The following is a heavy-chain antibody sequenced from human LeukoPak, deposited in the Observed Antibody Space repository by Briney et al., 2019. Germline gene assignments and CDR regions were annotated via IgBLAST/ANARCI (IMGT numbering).Heavy chain of an antibody. CDR1: GFTFSDYY. CDR3: ARVLSGATMIFDY. J-gene: IGHJ4*02. D-gene: IGHD1-26*01. Sequence: GGSLRLSCAASGFTFSDYYMSWIRQAPGKGLEWVSYISSSGSTIYYADSVKGRFTISWDNAKNSLYLQMNSLRAEDTAVYYCARVLSGATMIFDYWGQGTLVTVSS. V-gene: IGHV3-11*01. CDR2: ISSSGSTI.